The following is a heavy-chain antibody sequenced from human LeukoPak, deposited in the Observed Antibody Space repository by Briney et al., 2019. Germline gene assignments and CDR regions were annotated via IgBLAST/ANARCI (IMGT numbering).Heavy chain of an antibody. Sequence: PGGSLRLSCAASGFTFSSYEMNWVRQAPGKGLEWVSYISSSGSSIYYADSVKGRFSISRDNAKNSLYLQMNSLRAEDTAVYYCARERSPFCSGGSCYSDYWGQGTLVTVSS. J-gene: IGHJ4*02. CDR3: ARERSPFCSGGSCYSDY. V-gene: IGHV3-48*03. CDR1: GFTFSSYE. CDR2: ISSSGSSI. D-gene: IGHD2-15*01.